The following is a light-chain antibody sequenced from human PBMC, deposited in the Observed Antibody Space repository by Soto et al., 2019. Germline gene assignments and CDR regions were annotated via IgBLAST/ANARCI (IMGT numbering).Light chain of an antibody. Sequence: ETWLTQCHGSLCFSQEEGATLSSRALQSVANSHVAWCQQHRGVPPRLLIYGASNSATGIPDRCSGGGAGADVSPTIIRMVPADDSVYFYQQHCNTSSGTFGQGTRLEI. CDR1: QSVANSH. CDR2: GAS. V-gene: IGKV3-20*01. J-gene: IGKJ5*01. CDR3: QQHCNTSSGT.